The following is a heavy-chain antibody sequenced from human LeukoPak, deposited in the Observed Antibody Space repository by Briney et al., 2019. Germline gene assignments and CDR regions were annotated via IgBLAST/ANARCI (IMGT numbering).Heavy chain of an antibody. J-gene: IGHJ5*02. CDR3: ARHSRGQGYYDSSGSNWFDP. Sequence: SETLSLTCAVSGGSISSSNWWSWVRQPPGKGLEWIGEIYHSGSTNYNPSLKSRVTISVDKSKNQFSLKLSSVTAADTAVYYCARHSRGQGYYDSSGSNWFDPWGQGTLVTVSS. CDR1: GGSISSSNW. CDR2: IYHSGST. V-gene: IGHV4-4*02. D-gene: IGHD3-22*01.